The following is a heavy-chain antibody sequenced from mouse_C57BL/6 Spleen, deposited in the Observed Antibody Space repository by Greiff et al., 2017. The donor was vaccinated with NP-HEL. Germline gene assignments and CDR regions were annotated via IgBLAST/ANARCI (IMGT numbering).Heavy chain of an antibody. V-gene: IGHV1-55*01. CDR3: LGITTVVEPYYAMDY. CDR2: IYPGSGST. Sequence: VQLQQSGAELVKPGASVKMSCKASGYTFTSYWITWVKQRPGQGLEWIGDIYPGSGSTNYNEKFKSKAKLTVDTSSSTAYMQLSSLPSEDSAVYYWLGITTVVEPYYAMDYWGQGTSVTVSS. J-gene: IGHJ4*01. CDR1: GYTFTSYW. D-gene: IGHD1-1*01.